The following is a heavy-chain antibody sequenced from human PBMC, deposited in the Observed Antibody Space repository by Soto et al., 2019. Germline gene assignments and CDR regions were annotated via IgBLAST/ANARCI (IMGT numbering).Heavy chain of an antibody. Sequence: QITLKESGPTLVKPTETLTLTCTFSGFSLKTSGVGVGWIRQPPGKALDWVAIIYWDDDKRYSPSLKNRLTITKDTSKNQVVLTMTNMDPVDTATDYCAHTMEIRNSGSYDVDYWGQGTLVTVSS. V-gene: IGHV2-5*02. CDR3: AHTMEIRNSGSYDVDY. J-gene: IGHJ4*02. CDR1: GFSLKTSGVG. CDR2: IYWDDDK. D-gene: IGHD3-10*01.